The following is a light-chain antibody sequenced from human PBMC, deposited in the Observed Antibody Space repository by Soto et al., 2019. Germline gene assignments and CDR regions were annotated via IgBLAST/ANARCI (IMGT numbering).Light chain of an antibody. Sequence: DIQMTQSPSSLSASVGDRVIITCRASQGTSNYVAWYQQKPGKVPKVLIYAASTFQSGVPSRFSGSGSGSDFTLTISSLLPEDVATYYCQQYYIVPQTFGQGTKVEI. V-gene: IGKV1-27*01. J-gene: IGKJ1*01. CDR1: QGTSNY. CDR3: QQYYIVPQT. CDR2: AAS.